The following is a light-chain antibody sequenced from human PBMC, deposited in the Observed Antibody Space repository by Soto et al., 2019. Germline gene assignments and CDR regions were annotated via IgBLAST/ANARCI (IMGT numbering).Light chain of an antibody. Sequence: EIVLTQSPASLCLSPGEVASRSGGASQSVSSSSLACYQQIPGLAPRLLIYDASSRATGIPDRFSGSGSGTDFTLTISRLEPEDFAVYYCQQYGSSPITFGQGTRLEIK. CDR2: DAS. J-gene: IGKJ5*01. CDR1: QSVSSSS. V-gene: IGKV3D-20*01. CDR3: QQYGSSPIT.